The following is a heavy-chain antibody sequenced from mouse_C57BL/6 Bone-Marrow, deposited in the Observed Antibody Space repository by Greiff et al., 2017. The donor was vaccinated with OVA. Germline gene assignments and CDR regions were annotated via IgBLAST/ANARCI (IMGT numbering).Heavy chain of an antibody. CDR3: TRKGDPYWYFDV. CDR2: IDSETGGT. Sequence: VKLQESGAELVRPGASVTLSCTASGYTFTDYEMHWVKQTPVHGLEWIGAIDSETGGTAYHQKFKGKAILTADKSSSTAYMELRSLTSEDSAVYYCTRKGDPYWYFDVWGTGTTVTVSS. CDR1: GYTFTDYE. J-gene: IGHJ1*03. V-gene: IGHV1-15*01.